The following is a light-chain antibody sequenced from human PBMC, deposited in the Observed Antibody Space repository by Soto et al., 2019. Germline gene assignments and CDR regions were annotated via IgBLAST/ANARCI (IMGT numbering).Light chain of an antibody. Sequence: DIQMTQSPSSLSASVGDRVTITCRASQSISSYLNWYQRKPGKAPKLLIYAASSLQSGVPSRFSGSESGTEFILTISSLQPDDFATYYCQQYTTYWTFGQGTKVDIK. CDR2: AAS. CDR1: QSISSY. CDR3: QQYTTYWT. V-gene: IGKV1-39*01. J-gene: IGKJ1*01.